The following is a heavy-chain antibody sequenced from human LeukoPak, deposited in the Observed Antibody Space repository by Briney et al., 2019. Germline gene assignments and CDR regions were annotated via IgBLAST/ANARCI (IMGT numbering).Heavy chain of an antibody. CDR1: GFTFSSYE. CDR2: ISSSGSTI. CDR3: ARVDYDSSGYFTVLNYYYYYMDV. Sequence: GGSLRLSCAASGFTFSSYEMNWVRQAPGKGLEWVSYISSSGSTIYYADSVKGRFTISRDNAKNSLYLQMNSLRAEDTAVYYCARVDYDSSGYFTVLNYYYYYMDVWGKGTTVTVSS. V-gene: IGHV3-48*03. J-gene: IGHJ6*03. D-gene: IGHD3-22*01.